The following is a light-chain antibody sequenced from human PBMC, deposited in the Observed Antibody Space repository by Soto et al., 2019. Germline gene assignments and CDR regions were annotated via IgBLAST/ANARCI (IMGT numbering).Light chain of an antibody. CDR2: KAS. Sequence: DIQMTQSPSTLSASVGDRVTISCRASQSISTYLAWYQQKPGKAPNLLIYKASNLETGVPSRFSGYGSGTEFTLIISSLQPDDFATYHCQQYKSYPWTFGQGTKVEIK. CDR3: QQYKSYPWT. V-gene: IGKV1-5*03. J-gene: IGKJ1*01. CDR1: QSISTY.